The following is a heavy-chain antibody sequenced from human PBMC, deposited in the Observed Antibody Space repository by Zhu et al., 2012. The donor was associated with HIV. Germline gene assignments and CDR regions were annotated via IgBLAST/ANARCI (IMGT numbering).Heavy chain of an antibody. CDR1: GGSMSSHY. J-gene: IGHJ4*02. CDR2: MYSSGST. V-gene: IGHV4-59*11. Sequence: QVQLQESGPQLVKPSETLSLTCTVSGGSMSSHYWNWVRQPPGKGLQWIGYMYSSGSTKYNSSLKSRVAISLDMSKNQFSLNLSPVTTADTAVYYCARSVKGQLVFDSWGQGALVTVSS. D-gene: IGHD1-1*01. CDR3: ARSVKGQLVFDS.